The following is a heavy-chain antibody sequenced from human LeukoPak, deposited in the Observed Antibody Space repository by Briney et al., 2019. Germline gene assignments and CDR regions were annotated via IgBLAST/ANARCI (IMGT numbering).Heavy chain of an antibody. J-gene: IGHJ4*02. CDR3: ARAPVTSCSGVLCYPFDQ. V-gene: IGHV3-53*01. CDR1: GFTVSSNY. CDR2: IYSGGST. Sequence: GGSLRLSCAASGFTVSSNYMSWVRQAPGKGLEWVSIIYSGGSTFYADSVKGRFTISRDNSKNTLYLQMNSLRAEDAAVYYCARAPVTSCSGVLCYPFDQWGQGTLVTVSS. D-gene: IGHD2-15*01.